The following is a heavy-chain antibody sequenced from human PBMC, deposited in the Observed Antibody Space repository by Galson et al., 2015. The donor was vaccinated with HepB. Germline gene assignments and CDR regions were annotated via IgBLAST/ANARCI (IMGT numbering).Heavy chain of an antibody. CDR3: ARGDGYNLNYYYGMDV. CDR1: GGTFSSYA. V-gene: IGHV1-69*13. CDR2: IIPIFGTA. D-gene: IGHD5-24*01. J-gene: IGHJ6*02. Sequence: SVKVSCKASGGTFSSYAISWVRQAPGQGLEWMGGIIPIFGTANYAQKFQGRVTITADESTSTAYMELSGLRSEDTAVYYCARGDGYNLNYYYGMDVWGQGTTVTVSS.